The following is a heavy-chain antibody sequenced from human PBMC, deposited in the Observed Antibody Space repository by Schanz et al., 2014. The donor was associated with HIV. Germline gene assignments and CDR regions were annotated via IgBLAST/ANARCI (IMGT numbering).Heavy chain of an antibody. CDR1: GFTFRSYG. D-gene: IGHD3-16*01. CDR2: TWYDGSNK. V-gene: IGHV3-33*01. Sequence: QVQLVESGGGVVQPGRSLRLSCAASGFTFRSYGMHWVRQAPGKGLEWVAVTWYDGSNKYYADSVKGRFTISRDNSKNTLYVQMSSLRAEVTAVYYYARGLPTPAAFDIWGQGTMVTVSS. CDR3: ARGLPTPAAFDI. J-gene: IGHJ3*02.